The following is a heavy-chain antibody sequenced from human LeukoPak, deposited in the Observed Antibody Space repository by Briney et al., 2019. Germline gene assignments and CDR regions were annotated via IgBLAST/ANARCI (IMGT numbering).Heavy chain of an antibody. V-gene: IGHV4-34*01. J-gene: IGHJ4*02. CDR2: INHSGST. CDR1: GGSFSGYY. CDR3: ARTPITLKNDYDSSGYFFDY. Sequence: PSETLSLTCAVYGGSFSGYYWSWIRQPPGKGLEWIGEINHSGSTNYNPSLKSRVTISVDTSKNQFSLKLSSVTAADTAVYYCARTPITLKNDYDSSGYFFDYWGQGTLVTVSS. D-gene: IGHD3-22*01.